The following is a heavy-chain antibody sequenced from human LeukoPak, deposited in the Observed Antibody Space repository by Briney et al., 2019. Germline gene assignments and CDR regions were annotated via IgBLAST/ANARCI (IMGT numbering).Heavy chain of an antibody. CDR1: GFTFSSYA. Sequence: GGSLRLSCAASGFTFSSYAMSWVRQAPGKGLEWVAVISYDGSNRYYGDSVKGRFTISRDNSKNTLYLQMNSVRAEDTAVYYCATWRDYWGQGTLVTVSS. CDR3: ATWRDY. J-gene: IGHJ4*02. CDR2: ISYDGSNR. V-gene: IGHV3-30*03.